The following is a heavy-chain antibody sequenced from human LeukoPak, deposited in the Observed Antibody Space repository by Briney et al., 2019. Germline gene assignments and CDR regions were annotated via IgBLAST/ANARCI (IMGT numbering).Heavy chain of an antibody. D-gene: IGHD2-15*01. CDR3: ARERDIVLVVAATRDHYYGMDV. J-gene: IGHJ6*02. V-gene: IGHV3-21*01. CDR1: GFTFSGYT. CDR2: ISSSSSYI. Sequence: GGSLRLSCAASGFTFSGYTMNWVRQAPGKGLEWVSSISSSSSYIYYADSVKGRFTISRDNAKNSLYLQMNSLRAEDTAVYYCARERDIVLVVAATRDHYYGMDVWGPGTTVTVSS.